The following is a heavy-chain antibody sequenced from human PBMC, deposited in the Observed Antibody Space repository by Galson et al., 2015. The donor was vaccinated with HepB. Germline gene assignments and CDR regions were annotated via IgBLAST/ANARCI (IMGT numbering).Heavy chain of an antibody. D-gene: IGHD2-15*01. J-gene: IGHJ4*02. V-gene: IGHV2-5*02. Sequence: PALVKPTQTLTLTCTFSGFSLTTSGVGVAWVRQPPGKALEWLALIYWDGDKRFSPSLKERLTITKDISKNQVVITMTNMDPLDTATYYCAHRRGRGLFDSWGQGTLVTVSS. CDR1: GFSLTTSGVG. CDR2: IYWDGDK. CDR3: AHRRGRGLFDS.